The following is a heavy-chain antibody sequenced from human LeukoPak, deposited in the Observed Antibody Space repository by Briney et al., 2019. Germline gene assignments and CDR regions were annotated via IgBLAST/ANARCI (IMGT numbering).Heavy chain of an antibody. CDR1: GFTFSSYS. V-gene: IGHV3-30-3*01. CDR3: ARGGGD. J-gene: IGHJ4*02. D-gene: IGHD3-16*01. Sequence: GGSLRLSCATSGFTFSSYSMHWVRQAPGKGLDRVAVISYDGTNKDYADSAKGRFTISRDNSKDMLYLQMSDLKIEDTAVYYCARGGGDWGQGTLVTVSS. CDR2: ISYDGTNK.